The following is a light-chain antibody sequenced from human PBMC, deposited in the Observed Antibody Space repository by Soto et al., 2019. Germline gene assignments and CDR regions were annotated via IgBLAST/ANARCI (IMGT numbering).Light chain of an antibody. CDR2: DAA. CDR3: QQYNSYSWT. J-gene: IGKJ1*01. Sequence: DIQMTQSPSTLSAYVGDRVTITCRASQSISSWLAWYQQKPGQAPKLLIYDAASLESGVPSRFSGSGSGTEFTLTISSLQPDDFATYYCQQYNSYSWTFGQGTKVDI. V-gene: IGKV1-5*01. CDR1: QSISSW.